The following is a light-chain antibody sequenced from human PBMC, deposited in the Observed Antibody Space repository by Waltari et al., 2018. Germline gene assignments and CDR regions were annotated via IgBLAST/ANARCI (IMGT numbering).Light chain of an antibody. J-gene: IGKJ5*01. CDR3: QQYFTTPS. CDR1: QPLLYRSSNRNY. Sequence: DIVMTQSPDSLAVSLGETATINCKSTQPLLYRSSNRNYLAWYQQRPGQSPKLLIYWASTRESGVPDRFSGSGSRTDFTLTISSLQAEDVAIYYCQQYFTTPSFGQGTRLEIK. V-gene: IGKV4-1*01. CDR2: WAS.